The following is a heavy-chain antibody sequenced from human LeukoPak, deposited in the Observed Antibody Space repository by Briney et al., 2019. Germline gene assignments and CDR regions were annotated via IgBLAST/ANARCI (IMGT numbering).Heavy chain of an antibody. CDR2: ISRSGSTA. D-gene: IGHD5-12*01. Sequence: PGGSLRLSCAASGFNFSSYEMNWVRQAPGNGLERLSYISRSGSTAFYADSVKGRFTISRDNAKNSLYLQMNSLRAEDTAAYYCARASGPGYYYYYMDVWGRWTSVIVSS. CDR1: GFNFSSYE. CDR3: ARASGPGYYYYYMDV. V-gene: IGHV3-48*03. J-gene: IGHJ6*03.